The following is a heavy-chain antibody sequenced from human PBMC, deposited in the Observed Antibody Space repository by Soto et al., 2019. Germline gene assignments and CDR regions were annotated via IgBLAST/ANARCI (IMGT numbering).Heavy chain of an antibody. V-gene: IGHV3-23*01. Sequence: GGSLRLSCAASGFTFSSYAMSWVRQAPGKGLEWVSAISGSGGSTYYADSVKGRFTISRDNSKNTLYLQMNSLRAEDTAVYYCAQSPDSSGYYHKNWGQGTLVTVSS. CDR1: GFTFSSYA. CDR3: AQSPDSSGYYHKN. D-gene: IGHD3-22*01. CDR2: ISGSGGST. J-gene: IGHJ4*02.